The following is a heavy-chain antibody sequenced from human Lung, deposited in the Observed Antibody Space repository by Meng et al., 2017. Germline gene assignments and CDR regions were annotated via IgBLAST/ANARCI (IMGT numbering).Heavy chain of an antibody. CDR3: ARGQKGYFDL. CDR1: GDSISSSNYY. J-gene: IGHJ2*01. Sequence: LQEPGPGLVKPSQTLSLTCTVSGDSISSSNYYWSWIRQPPGKGLEWSGHIYNSGSTYYNPSLKSRITISVDTSKNQFSLKLSSVTAADTAVYYCARGQKGYFDLWGRGTLVTVSS. V-gene: IGHV4-30-4*01. CDR2: IYNSGST.